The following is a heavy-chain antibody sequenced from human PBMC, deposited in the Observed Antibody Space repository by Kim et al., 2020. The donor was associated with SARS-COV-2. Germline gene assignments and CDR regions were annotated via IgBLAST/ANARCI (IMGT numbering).Heavy chain of an antibody. CDR2: IIPIFGTA. CDR3: ARAKSTGYCSSTSCYYYYYYMDV. CDR1: GGTFSSYA. D-gene: IGHD2-2*01. V-gene: IGHV1-69*13. J-gene: IGHJ6*03. Sequence: SVKVSCKASGGTFSSYAISWVRQAPGQGLEWMGGIIPIFGTANYAQKFQGRVTITADESTSTAYMELSSLRSEDTAVYYCARAKSTGYCSSTSCYYYYYYMDVWGKGTTVTVSS.